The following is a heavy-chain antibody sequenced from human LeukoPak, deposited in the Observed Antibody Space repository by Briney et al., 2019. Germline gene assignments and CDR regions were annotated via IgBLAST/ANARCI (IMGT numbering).Heavy chain of an antibody. J-gene: IGHJ5*02. CDR3: ARDLRWAAAGT. Sequence: GGSLRLSCGVSGFTLTRYWMHWVRQAPGKGLEWVARIKTDGRSTTYADAVRGRFTISRDNKNTLYLQMNSLRAEDTAVYYCARDLRWAAAGTWGQGTLVTVSS. D-gene: IGHD6-13*01. V-gene: IGHV3-74*01. CDR1: GFTLTRYW. CDR2: IKTDGRST.